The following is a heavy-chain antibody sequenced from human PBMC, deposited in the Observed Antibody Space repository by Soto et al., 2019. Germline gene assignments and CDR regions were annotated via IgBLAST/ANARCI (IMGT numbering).Heavy chain of an antibody. CDR3: ARQSFQMPYFFDY. D-gene: IGHD2-2*01. CDR1: GYTFSSYW. V-gene: IGHV5-51*01. Sequence: PGESLKSSCKGSGYTFSSYWIAWVRQMPGKGLEWMAMINPGDSDIRYSPSFEGQVTISVDKSNTTAYLQWGTLTASNTAMYYCARQSFQMPYFFDYWGPGALVTVSS. CDR2: INPGDSDI. J-gene: IGHJ4*01.